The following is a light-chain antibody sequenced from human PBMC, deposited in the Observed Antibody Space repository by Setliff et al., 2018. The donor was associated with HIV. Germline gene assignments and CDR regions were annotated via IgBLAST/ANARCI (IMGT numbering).Light chain of an antibody. CDR2: EVN. CDR1: SSDIGGYNY. CDR3: SSYAGRNTLV. J-gene: IGLJ2*01. Sequence: ALTQPPSASGSPGQSVTISCSGTSSDIGGYNYLSWYQQHPGKAPKMLIYEVNKRPSGVPDRFSGSKSGNTASLTVSGLQVADEADYYCSSYAGRNTLVFGGGTQLTVL. V-gene: IGLV2-8*01.